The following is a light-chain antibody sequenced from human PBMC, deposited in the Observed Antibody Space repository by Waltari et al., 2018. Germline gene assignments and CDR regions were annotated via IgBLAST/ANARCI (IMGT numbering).Light chain of an antibody. CDR3: QHYGSTRT. Sequence: DIEVTQSPGTLSLSPGERATLSCRTSQTIGNSYLAWYQQKPGQAPRLVIHGVSTRASGVPDRFSGSGSGTDFTRTISRLEPEDFAVYYCQHYGSTRTFGRGTKVEIK. CDR1: QTIGNSY. V-gene: IGKV3-20*01. CDR2: GVS. J-gene: IGKJ1*01.